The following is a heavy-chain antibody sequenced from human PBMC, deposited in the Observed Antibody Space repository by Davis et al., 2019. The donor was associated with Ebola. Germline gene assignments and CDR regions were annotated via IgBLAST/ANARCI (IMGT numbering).Heavy chain of an antibody. D-gene: IGHD1-26*01. CDR1: GFTFTNYW. CDR3: ARETGRDAFDV. Sequence: GESLKISCAASGFTFTNYWLSWVRQAPGKGLEWVASISQDGSEKHYVDSVKGRFTISRDNAKNSMFLQMSSLRPDDTAIYYCARETGRDAFDVWGQGTMVTVS. V-gene: IGHV3-7*01. CDR2: ISQDGSEK. J-gene: IGHJ3*01.